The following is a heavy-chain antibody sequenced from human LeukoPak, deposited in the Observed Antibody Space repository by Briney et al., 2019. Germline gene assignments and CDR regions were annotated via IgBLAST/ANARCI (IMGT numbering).Heavy chain of an antibody. V-gene: IGHV4-38-2*02. D-gene: IGHD2-21*02. J-gene: IGHJ5*02. CDR1: GYSISSGYY. CDR2: IYHSGST. Sequence: SETLSLTCTVSGYSISSGYYGGWIRQPPGKGLEWIGSIYHSGSTYYNPSLKNRVTISVDTSKHQFSMKLSSVTAADTAVYYCARGDLVVTAIFPLSNWFDPWGQGTLVTVSS. CDR3: ARGDLVVTAIFPLSNWFDP.